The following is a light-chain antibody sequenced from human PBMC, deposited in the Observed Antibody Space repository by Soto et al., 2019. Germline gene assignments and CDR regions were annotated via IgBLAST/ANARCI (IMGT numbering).Light chain of an antibody. J-gene: IGKJ3*01. V-gene: IGKV4-1*01. CDR2: WAS. CDR1: QSVLYTSNNKNY. Sequence: DIVMTQSPDSLAVSLGERATINCESSQSVLYTSNNKNYLAWYQQKPGQPPKLLIYWASTRESGVPDRFSGGGSRTDFTLTISYLQAEDVAIYYCQQYYTTPFTFGPGTKVDIK. CDR3: QQYYTTPFT.